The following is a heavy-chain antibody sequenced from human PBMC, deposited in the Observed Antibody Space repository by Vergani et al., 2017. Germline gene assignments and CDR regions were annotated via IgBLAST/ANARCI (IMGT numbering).Heavy chain of an antibody. V-gene: IGHV1-69*15. D-gene: IGHD3-22*01. CDR1: GGTFSSYA. CDR3: ARGSYYYDSSGYYFDY. CDR2: IISIFGTA. J-gene: IGHJ4*02. Sequence: QVQLVQSGAEVKKPGSSVKVPCKASGGTFSSYATSWARQAPGQGLEWMGRIISIFGTANYAQKFQGRVTITADESTSTAYRELSSLRSEDTAVYYWARGSYYYDSSGYYFDYWGQGTLVTVSS.